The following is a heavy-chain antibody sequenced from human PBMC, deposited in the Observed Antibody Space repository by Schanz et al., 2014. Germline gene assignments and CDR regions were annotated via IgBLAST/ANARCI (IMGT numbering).Heavy chain of an antibody. CDR3: VKDAYCAGDCFPAEYFQH. CDR2: ITRSGGGT. V-gene: IGHV3-64D*06. J-gene: IGHJ1*01. Sequence: EVQLVESGGYLVQPGGSLRLSCSASGFTFSSYAMHWVRQASGKGLEYVSAITRSGGGTYYSDSVKGRFTISRDNSKNTLYLQMSSLRHEDSAVYYCVKDAYCAGDCFPAEYFQHWGQGTLGTVYS. D-gene: IGHD2-21*02. CDR1: GFTFSSYA.